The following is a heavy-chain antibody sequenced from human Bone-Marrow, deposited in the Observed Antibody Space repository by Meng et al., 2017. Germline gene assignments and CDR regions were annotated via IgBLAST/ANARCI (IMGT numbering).Heavy chain of an antibody. Sequence: GESLKISCAASGFTFSSYGMHWVRQAPGKGLEWVAVIWYDGSNKYYADSVKGRFTISRDNSKNTLYLQMSSLRAGDTAVYYCARDFFFSPWFGESTWSFDYWGQGTVVTVSS. D-gene: IGHD3-10*01. CDR3: ARDFFFSPWFGESTWSFDY. CDR1: GFTFSSYG. CDR2: IWYDGSNK. J-gene: IGHJ4*02. V-gene: IGHV3-33*01.